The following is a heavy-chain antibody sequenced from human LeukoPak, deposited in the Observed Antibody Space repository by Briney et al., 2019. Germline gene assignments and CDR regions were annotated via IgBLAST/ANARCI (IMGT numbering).Heavy chain of an antibody. D-gene: IGHD5-18*01. CDR2: IIHIGGP. CDR1: GGSFSDYS. CDR3: ARVGYSYSINDWSRTGLGAYPTKYYYYMDV. Sequence: SETLSLTCAVYGGSFSDYSWSGIRQPPGKGLEWIGEIIHIGGPNHTPSLLSRVIMSVDTSKNQFSLKASSVTAADTAVYYCARVGYSYSINDWSRTGLGAYPTKYYYYMDVWGKGTTVTVSS. V-gene: IGHV4-34*12. J-gene: IGHJ6*03.